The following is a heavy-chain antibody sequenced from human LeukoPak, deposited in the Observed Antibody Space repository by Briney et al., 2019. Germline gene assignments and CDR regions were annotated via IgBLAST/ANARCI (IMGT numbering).Heavy chain of an antibody. CDR2: ISSSGTYI. CDR3: ASANFGPYY. D-gene: IGHD1-1*01. CDR1: GFSFSKHG. Sequence: GGSLRLSCEGSGFSFSKHGLNWVRQAPGKGLEWVSSISSSGTYIYYADALKGRFTISRDNAKNSLYLQMNSLRAEDTAMYYCASANFGPYYWGLGTLVTVSS. J-gene: IGHJ4*02. V-gene: IGHV3-21*01.